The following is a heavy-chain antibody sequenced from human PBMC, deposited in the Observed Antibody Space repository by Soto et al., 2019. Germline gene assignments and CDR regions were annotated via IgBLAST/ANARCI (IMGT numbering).Heavy chain of an antibody. Sequence: EVQLLESGGGLVRPGGSLRLSCAASGFTFTSYAMTWVRQAPGKGLEWVSGISGTGGSTYYADSVKGRFTISRDNAKNSLYLQMNSLRAEDTAVYYCASNAAMVDYCGQGTLVTVSS. CDR2: ISGTGGST. V-gene: IGHV3-23*01. CDR3: ASNAAMVDY. CDR1: GFTFTSYA. J-gene: IGHJ4*02. D-gene: IGHD5-18*01.